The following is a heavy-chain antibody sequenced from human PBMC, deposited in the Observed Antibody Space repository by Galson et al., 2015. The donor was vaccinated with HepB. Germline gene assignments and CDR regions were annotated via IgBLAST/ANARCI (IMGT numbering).Heavy chain of an antibody. V-gene: IGHV3-23*01. CDR1: GFTFSSYA. D-gene: IGHD4-17*01. CDR2: ISGSGGST. CDR3: AKAGYGDYRGPMKFDY. Sequence: SLRLSCAASGFTFSSYAMSWVRQAPGKGLEWVSAISGSGGSTYYADSVKGRFTISRDNSKNTLYLQMNSLGAEDTAVYYCAKAGYGDYRGPMKFDYWGQGTLVTVSS. J-gene: IGHJ4*02.